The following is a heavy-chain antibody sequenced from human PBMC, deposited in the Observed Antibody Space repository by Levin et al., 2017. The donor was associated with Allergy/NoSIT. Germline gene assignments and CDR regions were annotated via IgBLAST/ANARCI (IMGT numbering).Heavy chain of an antibody. J-gene: IGHJ6*02. V-gene: IGHV3-23*01. CDR1: GFSFSDYA. Sequence: PGGSLRLSCAASGFSFSDYAVTWVRQAPGKGLEWVSAISFGGGHNTYYADSVKGRFTISRDNSKNTLYLQMNSLRAEDTAVYYCAKGYYDFRSGYYDYYYGMDVWGQGTTVTVSS. D-gene: IGHD3-3*01. CDR3: AKGYYDFRSGYYDYYYGMDV. CDR2: ISFGGGHNT.